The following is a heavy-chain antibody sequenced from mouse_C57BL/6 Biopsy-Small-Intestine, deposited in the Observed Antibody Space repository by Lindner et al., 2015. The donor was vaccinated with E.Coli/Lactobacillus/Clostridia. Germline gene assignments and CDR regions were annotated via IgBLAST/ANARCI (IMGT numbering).Heavy chain of an antibody. J-gene: IGHJ3*01. CDR2: IYPGDGDT. Sequence: VQLQESGPELVKPGASVKISCKASGHAFSSSWMNWVKQWPGKGLEWIGRIYPGDGDTNYNGKFKGKATLTADKSSSTAYMQLSSLTSEDSAVYFCAREGGAQATWFAYWGQGTLVTVSA. D-gene: IGHD3-2*02. CDR1: GHAFSSSW. V-gene: IGHV1-82*01. CDR3: AREGGAQATWFAY.